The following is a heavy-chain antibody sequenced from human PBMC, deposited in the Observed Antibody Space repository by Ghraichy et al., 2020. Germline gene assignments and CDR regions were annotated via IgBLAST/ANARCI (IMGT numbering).Heavy chain of an antibody. J-gene: IGHJ4*02. Sequence: SETLSLTCTVSGYSITSYYWSWIRQPPGKGLEWIGYIFHSGYNKYNPSLKSRVTISADTSKNQFSLKLSSVTAADTAVYYCARVDYWSGFYDYWGQGTRVTVS. CDR2: IFHSGYN. CDR3: ARVDYWSGFYDY. CDR1: GYSITSYY. D-gene: IGHD3-3*01. V-gene: IGHV4-59*01.